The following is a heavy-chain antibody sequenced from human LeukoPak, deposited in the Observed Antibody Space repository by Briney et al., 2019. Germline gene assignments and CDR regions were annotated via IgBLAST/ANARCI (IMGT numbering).Heavy chain of an antibody. J-gene: IGHJ4*02. Sequence: GGSLRLSCAVSGFAFGSEAMSWVRQSPARGLECYADYVKGRFTISRDNSKNSLFVQMYSLRAEDTAVYFCAKSRSGSANWALQIFDNWGQGTLVTVSS. V-gene: IGHV3-23*01. CDR3: AKSRSGSANWALQIFDN. D-gene: IGHD1-1*01. CDR1: GFAFGSEA.